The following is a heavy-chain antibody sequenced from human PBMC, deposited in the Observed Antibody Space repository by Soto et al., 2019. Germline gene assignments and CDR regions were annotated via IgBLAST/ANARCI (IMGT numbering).Heavy chain of an antibody. D-gene: IGHD2-15*01. CDR3: ARDPVRVVVVAATGRVRYGMDV. CDR2: IYYSGTN. J-gene: IGHJ6*02. Sequence: SETLSLTCTFSGGSISDYYWNWIRQPPGKGLEWIGYIYYSGTNNYNPSLKSRVTITVDKSKNQLSLKLSSVTAADTAVYYCARDPVRVVVVAATGRVRYGMDVWGQGTTVTVSS. CDR1: GGSISDYY. V-gene: IGHV4-59*12.